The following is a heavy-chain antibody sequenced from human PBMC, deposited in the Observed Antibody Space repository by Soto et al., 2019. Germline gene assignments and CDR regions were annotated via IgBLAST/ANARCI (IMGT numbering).Heavy chain of an antibody. D-gene: IGHD3-10*01. CDR3: AREESYYGMDV. CDR1: GFTFSSYA. J-gene: IGHJ6*02. Sequence: PGVSLRLSCAASGFTFSSYAMHWVRQAPGKGLEWVAVISHDGSNKYYADSVKGRFTISRDNSKNTLYLQMNSLRAEDTAVYYCAREESYYGMDVWGQGTTVTVSS. CDR2: ISHDGSNK. V-gene: IGHV3-30-3*01.